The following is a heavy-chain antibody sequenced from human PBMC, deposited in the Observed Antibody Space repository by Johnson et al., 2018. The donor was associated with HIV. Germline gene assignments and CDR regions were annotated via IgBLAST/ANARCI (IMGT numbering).Heavy chain of an antibody. V-gene: IGHV3-33*06. D-gene: IGHD6-13*01. J-gene: IGHJ3*02. CDR3: AKAFSSSWSDAFDM. CDR2: IWYDGSNK. CDR1: GFTFSSYG. Sequence: QVQLVESGGGVVQPGRSLRLSCAASGFTFSSYGMHWVRQAPGKGLEWVAVIWYDGSNKYYAYSVKGRFTISRDNSKNTLYLQMNSLRAEDTAVYYCAKAFSSSWSDAFDMWGQGTMVTVSS.